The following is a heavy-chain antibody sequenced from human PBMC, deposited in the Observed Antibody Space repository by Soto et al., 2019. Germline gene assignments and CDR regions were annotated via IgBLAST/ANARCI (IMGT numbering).Heavy chain of an antibody. CDR1: GYTFTSYA. V-gene: IGHV1-3*01. CDR3: AKDAGLVVVAASITYFAY. J-gene: IGHJ4*02. Sequence: ASVKVSCKASGYTFTSYAMHWVRQAPGQRLEWMGWINAGNGNTKYSQKFQGRVTITRDTSASTAYMELNSLRAEDTAMYYCAKDAGLVVVAASITYFAYRGLGTLVTVSS. D-gene: IGHD2-15*01. CDR2: INAGNGNT.